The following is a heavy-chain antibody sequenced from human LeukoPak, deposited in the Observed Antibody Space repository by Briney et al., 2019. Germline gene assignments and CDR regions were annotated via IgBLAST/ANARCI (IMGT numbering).Heavy chain of an antibody. V-gene: IGHV4-59*08. CDR3: AKYGNSGWVIDN. CDR2: IYYTGGT. J-gene: IGHJ4*02. Sequence: SETLSLTCTVSGGSIGSDYWTWIRRPPGKGLEYIGYIYYTGGTNYNPSLKSRVTISVDTSKNQFSLKLSSVTAADTAVYFCAKYGNSGWVIDNWGQGTLVTVSS. CDR1: GGSIGSDY. D-gene: IGHD6-19*01.